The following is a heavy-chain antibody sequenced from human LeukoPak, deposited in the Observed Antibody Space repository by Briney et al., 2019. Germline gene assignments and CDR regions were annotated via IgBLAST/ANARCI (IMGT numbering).Heavy chain of an antibody. J-gene: IGHJ4*02. V-gene: IGHV4-39*07. CDR3: ARVGIRNYYGSGSYLDY. CDR1: GGSIRSSSYY. Sequence: SETLSLTCTVSGGSIRSSSYYWGWIRQPPGKGLEWIGEIYHSGSTNYNPSLKSRVTISVDKSKNQFSLRLSSVTAADTAVYYCARVGIRNYYGSGSYLDYWGQGTLVTVSS. CDR2: IYHSGST. D-gene: IGHD3-10*01.